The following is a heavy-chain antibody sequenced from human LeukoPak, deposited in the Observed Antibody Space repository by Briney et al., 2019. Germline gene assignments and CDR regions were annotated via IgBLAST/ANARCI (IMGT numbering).Heavy chain of an antibody. Sequence: GGSLRLSCAASGFTFSSYAMTWVRQAPGKGLEWVSTIRTTDTYYAESVKGRFTISRDNSKNTLYLQLNSLRAEDTAVYFCARYCSGGCYSGVDLWGQGTLVTVSS. CDR1: GFTFSSYA. V-gene: IGHV3-23*01. J-gene: IGHJ5*02. CDR2: IRTTDT. CDR3: ARYCSGGCYSGVDL. D-gene: IGHD2-21*02.